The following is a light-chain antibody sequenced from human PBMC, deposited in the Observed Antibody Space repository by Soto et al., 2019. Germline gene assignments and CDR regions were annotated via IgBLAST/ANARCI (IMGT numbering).Light chain of an antibody. Sequence: IQLTQSPSSLSASVGDRVTISCRASQDISTHLAWFAQKPGRAPQLLIYAASTLHSGVPSRFSGSGSGTDFTLTLSSLQPEDFATYYCQHLNTYPITFGPGTRLDIK. CDR1: QDISTH. V-gene: IGKV1-9*01. J-gene: IGKJ5*01. CDR2: AAS. CDR3: QHLNTYPIT.